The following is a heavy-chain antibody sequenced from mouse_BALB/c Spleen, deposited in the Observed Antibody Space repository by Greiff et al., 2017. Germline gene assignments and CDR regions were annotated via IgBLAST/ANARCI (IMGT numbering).Heavy chain of an antibody. CDR1: GFTFTDYY. J-gene: IGHJ4*01. D-gene: IGHD1-1*01. CDR3: ARDSYYGSSYVGAMDY. V-gene: IGHV7-3*02. CDR2: IRNKANGYTT. Sequence: EVHLVESGGGLVQPGGSLRLSCATSGFTFTDYYMSWVRQPPGKALEWLGFIRNKANGYTTEYSASVKGRFTISRDNSQSILYLQMNTLRAEDSATYYCARDSYYGSSYVGAMDYWGQGTSVTVSS.